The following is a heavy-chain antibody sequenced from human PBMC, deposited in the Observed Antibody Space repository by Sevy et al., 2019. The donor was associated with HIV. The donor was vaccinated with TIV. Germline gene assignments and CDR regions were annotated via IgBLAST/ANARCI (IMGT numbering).Heavy chain of an antibody. Sequence: GGSLRLSCAASGFTFSSYAMSWVRQAPGKGLEWVSAISGSGGSTYCADSVKGRFTISRDNSKNTLNLQMNSLRAEDTAVYYCARNTASSAQIGYFQHWGQGTLVTVSS. J-gene: IGHJ1*01. CDR1: GFTFSSYA. D-gene: IGHD3-22*01. V-gene: IGHV3-23*01. CDR2: ISGSGGST. CDR3: ARNTASSAQIGYFQH.